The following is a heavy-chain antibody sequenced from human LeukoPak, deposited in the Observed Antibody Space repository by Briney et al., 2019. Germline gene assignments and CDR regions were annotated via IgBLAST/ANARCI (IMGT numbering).Heavy chain of an antibody. CDR2: LSASGYTT. CDR3: AKAVRTTGTYSFNDGYFSDY. J-gene: IGHJ4*02. D-gene: IGHD1-26*01. V-gene: IGHV3-23*01. CDR1: GFTFTNYA. Sequence: GGSLRLSCAASGFTFTNYAMNWVRQAPGEGLEWVSGLSASGYTTYFADSVKGRFTISRDNSKNTLSLQMNSLRAEDTAVYFCAKAVRTTGTYSFNDGYFSDYWGQGTLVTVSS.